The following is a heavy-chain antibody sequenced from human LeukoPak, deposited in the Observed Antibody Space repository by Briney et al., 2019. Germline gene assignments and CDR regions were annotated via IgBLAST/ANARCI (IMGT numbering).Heavy chain of an antibody. Sequence: PGRSLRLSCAGSGFTFDNYAMHWVRQRPGKGLEWVSGISWNSASIHYADSVKGRFTISRDNAKNSLYLQMNTLRAEDTAVYYCARDPPGSGSLLHFEYWGQGTVVTVSS. CDR3: ARDPPGSGSLLHFEY. J-gene: IGHJ4*02. D-gene: IGHD5-12*01. CDR1: GFTFDNYA. V-gene: IGHV3-9*01. CDR2: ISWNSASI.